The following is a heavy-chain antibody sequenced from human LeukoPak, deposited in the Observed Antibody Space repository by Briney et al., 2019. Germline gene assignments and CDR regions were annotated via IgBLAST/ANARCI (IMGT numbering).Heavy chain of an antibody. CDR3: AREELDCSGGSCYTGDFDY. CDR1: GGSISSGSYY. Sequence: SETLSLTCTVSGGSISSGSYYWSWIRQPAGKGLEWIGRIYTSGSTIYNPSLKSRVTISVDTSKNQFSLKLSSVTAADTAVYYCAREELDCSGGSCYTGDFDYWGQGTLVTVSS. CDR2: IYTSGST. J-gene: IGHJ4*02. V-gene: IGHV4-61*02. D-gene: IGHD2-15*01.